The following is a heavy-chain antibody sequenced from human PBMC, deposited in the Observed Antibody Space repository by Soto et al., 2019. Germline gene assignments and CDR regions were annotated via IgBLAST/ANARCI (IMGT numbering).Heavy chain of an antibody. D-gene: IGHD4-17*01. Sequence: GGSLRISCAACGGTLSSYGRHWVRQAPGKGLEWVAVISYDGSNKYYADSVKGRFTIPRDNSKNTLYLQMKSLRAEDTAVSYCSRDSLYGDYDYGMDVSGQGTTVTVSS. CDR3: SRDSLYGDYDYGMDV. CDR1: GGTLSSYG. J-gene: IGHJ6*02. CDR2: ISYDGSNK. V-gene: IGHV3-30-3*01.